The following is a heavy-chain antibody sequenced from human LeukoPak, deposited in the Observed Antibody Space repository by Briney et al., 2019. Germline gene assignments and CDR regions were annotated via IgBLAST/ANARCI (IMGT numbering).Heavy chain of an antibody. D-gene: IGHD3-3*01. CDR1: RFTFSRYW. J-gene: IGHJ4*02. V-gene: IGHV3-7*01. CDR2: IKQDGSER. CDR3: ARDIHRYYGDY. Sequence: GGSLRLSCAASRFTFSRYWMSWVRQAPGKGLEWVANIKQDGSERYYVDSVRGRFTISRDNAKISVYLQMNSLRAEDTAVYYCARDIHRYYGDYWGQGTLVTVSS.